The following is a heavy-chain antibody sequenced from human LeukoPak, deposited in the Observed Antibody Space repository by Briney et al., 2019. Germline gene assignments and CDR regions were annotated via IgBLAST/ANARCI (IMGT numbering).Heavy chain of an antibody. V-gene: IGHV1-46*01. J-gene: IGHJ4*02. CDR2: INPTGGST. CDR3: ARGSSGSYYHTRDRDYFDY. CDR1: GYTFTSYY. Sequence: ASVKVSCKASGYTFTSYYMHWVRQAPGQGLEWMGIINPTGGSTNYAQKFQGRVTMTRDTSTSTVYMELSGLRSEDTAVYYCARGSSGSYYHTRDRDYFDYWGQGTLVTVSS. D-gene: IGHD1-26*01.